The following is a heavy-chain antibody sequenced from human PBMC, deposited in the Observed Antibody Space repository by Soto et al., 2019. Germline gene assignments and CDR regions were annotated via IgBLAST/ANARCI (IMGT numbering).Heavy chain of an antibody. J-gene: IGHJ3*02. CDR2: ISGSGGST. D-gene: IGHD6-19*01. V-gene: IGHV3-23*01. Sequence: EVQLLESGGGLVQPGGSLRLSCAASGFTFSSYAMSWVRQAPGKGLEWVSAISGSGGSTYYADSVKGRFTISRDNSKNTLYLQMNSLRAEDTALYYGSKDLGFSVAVPDAFDIWCQVTMVTVSS. CDR1: GFTFSSYA. CDR3: SKDLGFSVAVPDAFDI.